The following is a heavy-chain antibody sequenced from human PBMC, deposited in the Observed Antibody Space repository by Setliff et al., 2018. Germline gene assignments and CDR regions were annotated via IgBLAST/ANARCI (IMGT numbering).Heavy chain of an antibody. D-gene: IGHD4-4*01. V-gene: IGHV1-3*03. CDR1: GYTFTNYA. J-gene: IGHJ6*03. Sequence: GASVKVSCKASGYTFTNYAIHWVRQAPGQRLGWMGWINAGNGDTKYSQDFQGRVTITRDTSASTAYMDLSSLRSDDMAVYYCAGGRPTANPYYYYYMDVGGKGTTVTVSS. CDR2: INAGNGDT. CDR3: AGGRPTANPYYYYYMDV.